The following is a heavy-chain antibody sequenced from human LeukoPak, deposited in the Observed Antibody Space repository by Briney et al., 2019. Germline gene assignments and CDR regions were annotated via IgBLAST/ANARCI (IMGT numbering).Heavy chain of an antibody. J-gene: IGHJ3*02. CDR3: ARPGGWGAFDI. CDR1: GFTFSSYE. D-gene: IGHD1-26*01. V-gene: IGHV3-7*05. Sequence: TGGSLRLSCTASGFTFSSYEMNWVRQAPGKGLEWVARIKQDGSEKYYVDSVKGRFTISRDNAKNSVTLQMNSLRADDTAMYYCARPGGWGAFDIWGQGTLVTVSS. CDR2: IKQDGSEK.